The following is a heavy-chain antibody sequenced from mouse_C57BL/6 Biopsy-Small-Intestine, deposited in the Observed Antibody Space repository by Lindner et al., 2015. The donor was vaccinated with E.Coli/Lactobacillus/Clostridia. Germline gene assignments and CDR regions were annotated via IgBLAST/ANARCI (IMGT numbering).Heavy chain of an antibody. V-gene: IGHV1-82*01. Sequence: VQLQESGPELVKPGASVKISCKASGYAFSSSWMNWVKQRPGKGLEWIGRIHPGDGDINYNGKFKGKATLTADKSSSTAYMQLSSLTSEDSAVYFCAMRTTVIATWYFDVWGTGTMVTVSS. D-gene: IGHD1-1*01. J-gene: IGHJ1*03. CDR2: IHPGDGDI. CDR3: AMRTTVIATWYFDV. CDR1: GYAFSSSW.